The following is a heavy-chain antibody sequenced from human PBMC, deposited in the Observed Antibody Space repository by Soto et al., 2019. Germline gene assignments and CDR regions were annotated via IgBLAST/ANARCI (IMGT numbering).Heavy chain of an antibody. D-gene: IGHD6-19*01. CDR1: GGSISSSSYY. J-gene: IGHJ4*02. CDR3: ARHGSGWANFDY. Sequence: QLQLQESGPGLVKPSETLSLTCTVSGGSISSSSYYWGWIRQPPGKGLEWIGSIYYSGSTYYNPSLKSRVTISVDTSKNQFSLKLSSVTAADTAVYXCARHGSGWANFDYWGQGTLVTVSS. V-gene: IGHV4-39*01. CDR2: IYYSGST.